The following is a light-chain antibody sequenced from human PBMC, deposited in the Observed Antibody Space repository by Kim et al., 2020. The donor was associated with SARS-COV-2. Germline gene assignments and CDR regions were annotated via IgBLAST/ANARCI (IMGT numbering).Light chain of an antibody. Sequence: VSPGQTASITCSGDKLGDKYACWYQQKPGQSPVLVIYQDSKRPSGIPERFSGSNSGNTATLTISGTRAMDEADYYCQAWDSSTAVFGGGTQLTVL. CDR2: QDS. V-gene: IGLV3-1*01. CDR3: QAWDSSTAV. CDR1: KLGDKY. J-gene: IGLJ3*02.